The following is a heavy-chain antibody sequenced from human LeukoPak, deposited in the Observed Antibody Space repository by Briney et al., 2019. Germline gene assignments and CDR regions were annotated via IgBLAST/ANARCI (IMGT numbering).Heavy chain of an antibody. CDR1: GGSISSFY. CDR3: ARDEVAAAAGMGWFDP. Sequence: SETLSLTCTVSGGSISSFYWSWIRQPAGKGLEWIGRIDTSGSTNYNPSLKSRVTMSEDTSKNQFSLKLSSVTAADTAVYYCARDEVAAAAGMGWFDPWGQGTLVTVSS. D-gene: IGHD6-13*01. V-gene: IGHV4-4*07. CDR2: IDTSGST. J-gene: IGHJ5*02.